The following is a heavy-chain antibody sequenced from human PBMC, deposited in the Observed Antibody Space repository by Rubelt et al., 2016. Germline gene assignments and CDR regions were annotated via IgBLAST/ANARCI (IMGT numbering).Heavy chain of an antibody. CDR2: ISSSSSYI. J-gene: IGHJ3*02. V-gene: IGHV3-21*05. Sequence: GLEWVSYISSSSSYIYYADSVKGRFTISRDNAKNSLYLQMNSLRAEDTAVYYCARDGPNYYDSSGYYYIDAFDIWGQGTMVTVSS. D-gene: IGHD3-22*01. CDR3: ARDGPNYYDSSGYYYIDAFDI.